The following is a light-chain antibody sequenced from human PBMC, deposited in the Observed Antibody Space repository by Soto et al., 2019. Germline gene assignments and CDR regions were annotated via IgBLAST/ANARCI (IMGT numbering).Light chain of an antibody. Sequence: EIVMTQSPATLSASPGEGATLSCRASQSVNTNLAWYQQKPGQAPRLLIYAASSRTSGVPARFTGDGSGTEFTLTISSLQSADFGVYYCQQFGSWPLTFGGGTKLEIK. CDR2: AAS. V-gene: IGKV3-15*01. CDR3: QQFGSWPLT. CDR1: QSVNTN. J-gene: IGKJ4*01.